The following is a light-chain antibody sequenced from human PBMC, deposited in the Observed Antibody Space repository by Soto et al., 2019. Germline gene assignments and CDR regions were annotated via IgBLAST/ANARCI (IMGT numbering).Light chain of an antibody. V-gene: IGLV2-14*01. CDR2: EDS. CDR3: SSYTSRTTFVI. CDR1: SSDIGGYNY. Sequence: QSALTQPASVSGSPGQSITISCTGTSSDIGGYNYVSWYQHHPGKAPKLMIYEDSNRPSGVSNRFSGSKSGNTASLTISGLQAEDEADYHCSSYTSRTTFVIFGGGTKLTVL. J-gene: IGLJ2*01.